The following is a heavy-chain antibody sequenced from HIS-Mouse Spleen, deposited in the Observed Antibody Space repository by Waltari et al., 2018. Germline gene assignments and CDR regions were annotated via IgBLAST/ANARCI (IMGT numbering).Heavy chain of an antibody. J-gene: IGHJ2*01. CDR3: AREIPYSSSWYDWYFDL. V-gene: IGHV4-39*07. CDR2: WDYSGST. Sequence: QLQLQESGPGLVKPSETLSLTCTVSGGSISSSSYYWGWIRQPPGKGLVWIGGWDYSGSTYYNPSLRSRVTISVDTSKNQFSLKLSSVTAADTAVYYCAREIPYSSSWYDWYFDLWGRGTLVTVSS. CDR1: GGSISSSSYY. D-gene: IGHD6-13*01.